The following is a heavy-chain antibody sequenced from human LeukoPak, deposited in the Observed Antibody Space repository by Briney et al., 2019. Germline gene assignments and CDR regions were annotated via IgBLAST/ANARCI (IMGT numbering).Heavy chain of an antibody. D-gene: IGHD3-22*01. V-gene: IGHV3-49*04. CDR1: GFTFRDYT. CDR3: TRAKYFYDSSGSDY. CDR2: ITSKTYGGTT. J-gene: IGHJ4*02. Sequence: GGSLRLSCTASGFTFRDYTMSWVRQAPGKGLEWIGFITSKTYGGTTEYAASVKGRFAISRDDSKSIAYLQMNSLKTEDTAVYYCTRAKYFYDSSGSDYWGQGTLVTVSS.